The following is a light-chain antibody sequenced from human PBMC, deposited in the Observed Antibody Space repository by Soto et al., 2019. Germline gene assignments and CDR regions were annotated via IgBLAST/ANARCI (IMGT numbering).Light chain of an antibody. Sequence: EIVMTQSPATLSVSPGERATLSCRASRSVSSNLAWYQQKPGQAPRLLIYGASSRATGIPDRFSGSGSGTDFTLTISRLEPEDFAVYHCQQYSSSPLTFGGGTKVDI. CDR2: GAS. CDR3: QQYSSSPLT. J-gene: IGKJ4*01. CDR1: RSVSSN. V-gene: IGKV3-20*01.